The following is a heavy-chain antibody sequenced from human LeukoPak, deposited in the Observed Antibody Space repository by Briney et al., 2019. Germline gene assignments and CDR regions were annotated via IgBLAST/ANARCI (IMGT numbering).Heavy chain of an antibody. J-gene: IGHJ4*02. D-gene: IGHD3-22*01. CDR3: ASDDSGYDN. CDR2: IYYSGST. CDR1: GGSISSNSYY. Sequence: SETLSLTCTVSGGSISSNSYYWGWIRQPPGKGLQWIGNIYYSGSTYYNPSLKSRVTISVDTSKNQFSLKLSSVTATDTAVYYCASDDSGYDNWGQGTLATVSS. V-gene: IGHV4-39*01.